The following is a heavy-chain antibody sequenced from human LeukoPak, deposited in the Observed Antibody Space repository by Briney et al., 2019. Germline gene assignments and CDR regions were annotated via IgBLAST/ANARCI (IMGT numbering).Heavy chain of an antibody. D-gene: IGHD4-11*01. CDR2: IYYSGST. J-gene: IGHJ6*03. CDR3: ARTTEGGYSNGYFYYYYMDV. CDR1: GGSISSYY. V-gene: IGHV4-59*01. Sequence: SETLSLTCTVSGGSISSYYLNWIRQPPGKGLEWIGYIYYSGSTNYKSSLKSRVTISVDTSKNQFSLKLSSVTAADTAVYYCARTTEGGYSNGYFYYYYMDVWGKGTTVTISS.